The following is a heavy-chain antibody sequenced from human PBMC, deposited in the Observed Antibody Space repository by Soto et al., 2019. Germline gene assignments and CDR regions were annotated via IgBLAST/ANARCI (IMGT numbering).Heavy chain of an antibody. V-gene: IGHV3-74*01. CDR3: VNVSEYYSRPHDYDY. CDR2: INSGGATT. Sequence: GGSLRLACAASGFTFSNSLIHWVRQAPGKRLVWVSRINSGGATTNYADSVKGRFTISRDNSKNTLYLQLNSLRAEDTAVYYCVNVSEYYSRPHDYDYSRQGTLVTVSS. J-gene: IGHJ4*02. D-gene: IGHD4-17*01. CDR1: GFTFSNSL.